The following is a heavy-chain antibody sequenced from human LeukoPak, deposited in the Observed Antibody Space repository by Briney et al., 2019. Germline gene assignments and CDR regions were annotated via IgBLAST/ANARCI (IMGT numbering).Heavy chain of an antibody. J-gene: IGHJ4*02. CDR3: ACDTVTTAFGALDY. CDR1: GFTVSSNY. D-gene: IGHD4-11*01. V-gene: IGHV3-66*02. Sequence: PGGSLRLSCAASGFTVSSNYMSWVRQAPGKGLEWVSVIYSGGSTYYADSVKGRFTISRDNSKNTLYLQMNSLRAEDTAVYYCACDTVTTAFGALDYWGQGTLVTVSS. CDR2: IYSGGST.